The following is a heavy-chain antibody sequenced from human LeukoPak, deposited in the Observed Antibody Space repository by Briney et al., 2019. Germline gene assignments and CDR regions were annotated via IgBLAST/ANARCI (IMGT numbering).Heavy chain of an antibody. V-gene: IGHV3-21*01. CDR2: ISGSSSYI. D-gene: IGHD1-26*01. Sequence: GGSLRLSCAASGFTFSSYSMNWVRQAPGKGLEWVSSISGSSSYIYYADSVKGRFTISRDNAKDTLYLQRSSLRVEDTAVYFCVRALSGTDDFWGQGTLVTVSS. CDR1: GFTFSSYS. CDR3: VRALSGTDDF. J-gene: IGHJ4*02.